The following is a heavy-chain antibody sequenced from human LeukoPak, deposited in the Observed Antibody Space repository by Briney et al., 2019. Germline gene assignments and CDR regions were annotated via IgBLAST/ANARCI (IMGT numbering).Heavy chain of an antibody. CDR2: ISYDGSNK. J-gene: IGHJ4*02. CDR1: GFTFSSYA. V-gene: IGHV3-30*04. CDR3: PRAYCSGDTCYSATD. Sequence: GGSLRLSCAASGFTFSSYAMRCVRQAPGKGLGLGAGISYDGSNKYYADAVKGRFTISRDNSKNTLYPQTHRLRAEDTPVYYCPRAYCSGDTCYSATDWGQGTLVTVSS. D-gene: IGHD2-15*01.